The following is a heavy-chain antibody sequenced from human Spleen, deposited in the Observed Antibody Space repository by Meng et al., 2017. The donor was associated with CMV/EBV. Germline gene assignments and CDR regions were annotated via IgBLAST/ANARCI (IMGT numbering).Heavy chain of an antibody. V-gene: IGHV1-46*01. Sequence: ASVKVSCKASGYTFRIYHMHWVRQAPGLGPEWMGVFSPNGDTTNYAQRFQGRVTVSRDTSTNIVYMEMSNLKSEDTAVYYCARGRQRFSPPDVWGQGTAVTVSS. J-gene: IGHJ6*02. CDR2: FSPNGDTT. D-gene: IGHD3-3*01. CDR1: GYTFRIYH. CDR3: ARGRQRFSPPDV.